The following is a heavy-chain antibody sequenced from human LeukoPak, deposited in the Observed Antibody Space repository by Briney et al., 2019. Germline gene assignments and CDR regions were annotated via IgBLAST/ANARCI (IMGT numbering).Heavy chain of an antibody. CDR1: GGSISSYY. J-gene: IGHJ5*02. CDR2: IYYSGST. V-gene: IGHV4-59*08. CDR3: ARQSLGPSRSGSSNNWFDP. Sequence: SETLSLTCTVSGGSISSYYWSWIRQPPGKGLEWIGHIYYSGSTNYNPSLKSRVTISVDTPNNQFTLKLSSVTAADTAVYYCARQSLGPSRSGSSNNWFDPWGQGTLVTVSS. D-gene: IGHD3-10*01.